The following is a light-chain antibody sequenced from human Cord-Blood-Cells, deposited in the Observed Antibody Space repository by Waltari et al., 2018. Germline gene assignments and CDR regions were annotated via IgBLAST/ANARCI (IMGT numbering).Light chain of an antibody. CDR1: SSDVGSYNL. CDR2: EGS. J-gene: IGLJ1*01. CDR3: CSYAGSSTYV. Sequence: QSALTQPASVSGSPGQSITISCTGTSSDVGSYNLVSWYQQHPGKAPKLLIYEGSKRPSGFSNRFSGSESGNTASLTISGLQAEEEADYYCCSYAGSSTYVFGTGTKVTVL. V-gene: IGLV2-23*01.